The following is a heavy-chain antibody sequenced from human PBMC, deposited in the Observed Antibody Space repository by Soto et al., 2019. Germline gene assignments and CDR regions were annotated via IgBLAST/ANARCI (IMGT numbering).Heavy chain of an antibody. Sequence: QVQLVESGGGVVQPGRSLRLSCAASGFTFSSYGMHWVRQAPGKGLEWVAVISYDGSNKYYADSVKGRFTISRDNSKNTLYRQMNSLRAEDTAVYYCAKERVAWLRPRGYFAYWGGGTLVTVCS. CDR3: AKERVAWLRPRGYFAY. V-gene: IGHV3-30*18. CDR2: ISYDGSNK. D-gene: IGHD5-12*01. J-gene: IGHJ4*02. CDR1: GFTFSSYG.